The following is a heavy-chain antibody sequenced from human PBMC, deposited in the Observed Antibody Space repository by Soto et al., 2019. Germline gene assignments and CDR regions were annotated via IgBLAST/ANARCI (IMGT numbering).Heavy chain of an antibody. CDR2: IYYTGCT. CDR3: ARANWYSEY. V-gene: IGHV4-59*11. J-gene: IGHJ4*02. D-gene: IGHD7-27*01. CDR1: GGSINNHY. Sequence: SETLSLTCTVSGGSINNHYWSWIRQPTGKGLEWIGYIYYTGCTNYNPALRSRVTISVETSKNRVSLNLTSLTAADTAIYYCARANWYSEYWGQGTLVTV.